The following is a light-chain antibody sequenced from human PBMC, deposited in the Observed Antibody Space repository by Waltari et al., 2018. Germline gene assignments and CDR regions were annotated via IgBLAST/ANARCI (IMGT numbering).Light chain of an antibody. V-gene: IGKV3-20*01. Sequence: SSRASAYHCCNSLAPYQQKPARPPRILTFCASSRAPGIPDRFSGSASGTDVTLTINRLEPEDYAVYYCQQYGTSPPWTFGQGTKVEIK. J-gene: IGKJ1*01. CDR1: AYHCCNS. CDR3: QQYGTSPPWT. CDR2: CAS.